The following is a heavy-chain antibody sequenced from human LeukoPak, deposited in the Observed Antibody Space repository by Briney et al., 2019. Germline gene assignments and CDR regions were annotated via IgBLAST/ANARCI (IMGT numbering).Heavy chain of an antibody. CDR2: IRYDGSNK. CDR3: AKGYDFWSGYPPY. V-gene: IGHV3-30*02. Sequence: GGSLRLSCAASGFTFSSYGVHWVRQAPGKGLEWVAFIRYDGSNKYYADSVKGRFTISRDNSKNTLYLQMNSLRAEDTAVYYCAKGYDFWSGYPPYWGRGTLVTVSS. D-gene: IGHD3-3*01. J-gene: IGHJ4*02. CDR1: GFTFSSYG.